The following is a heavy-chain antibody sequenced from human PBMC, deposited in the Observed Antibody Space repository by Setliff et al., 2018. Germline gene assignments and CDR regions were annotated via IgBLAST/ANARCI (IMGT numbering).Heavy chain of an antibody. CDR2: IRTKTDGGTA. CDR3: ARDLSNVWGSYRLTNWFDP. CDR1: DSIFNNAW. V-gene: IGHV3-15*07. J-gene: IGHJ5*02. Sequence: PGGSLRLSCAASDSIFNNAWMNWVRQAPGKGLEWVGRIRTKTDGGTADYAAPVKGRFIISRDDSKNLVFLQMNSLKTEDTAVYYCARDLSNVWGSYRLTNWFDPWGQGTLVTVSS. D-gene: IGHD3-16*02.